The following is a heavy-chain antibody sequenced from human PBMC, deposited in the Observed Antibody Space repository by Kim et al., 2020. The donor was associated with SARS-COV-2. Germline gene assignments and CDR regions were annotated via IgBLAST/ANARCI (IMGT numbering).Heavy chain of an antibody. CDR3: AKDIGSSTWYFFDS. D-gene: IGHD6-13*01. J-gene: IGHJ4*02. CDR1: GFTFADYA. CDR2: ISWNSGSI. V-gene: IGHV3-9*01. Sequence: GGSLRLSCAASGFTFADYAMHWVRQAPGKGLEWVAGISWNSGSIGYVDSVKGRFTISRDNAKSSLYLQMNNLRAEDSALYYCAKDIGSSTWYFFDSWGQGAPVTVSS.